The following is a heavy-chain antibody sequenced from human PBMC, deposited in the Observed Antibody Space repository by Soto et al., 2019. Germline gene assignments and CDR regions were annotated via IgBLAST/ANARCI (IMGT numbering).Heavy chain of an antibody. CDR2: INHSGST. CDR1: GGSFSGYY. Sequence: QVQLQQWGAGLLKPSETLSLTCAVYGGSFSGYYWSWIRQPPGKGLEWIGEINHSGSTNYNPSLKRRVTISVDTSKNQFSLKLSSVTAADTAVYYCARGGDSNYLDYWGQGTLVTVSS. V-gene: IGHV4-34*01. D-gene: IGHD3-10*01. J-gene: IGHJ4*02. CDR3: ARGGDSNYLDY.